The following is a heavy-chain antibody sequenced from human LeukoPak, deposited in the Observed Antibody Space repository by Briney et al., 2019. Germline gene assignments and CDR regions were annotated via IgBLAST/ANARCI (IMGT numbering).Heavy chain of an antibody. J-gene: IGHJ4*02. Sequence: GGSLQISCKGSGYRFTSYWIGWVRQLPGKGLEGMGIIYPGDSDTRYSPSFQGQVTISADKSISTAYLQWSSLKASDTAMYYCARLTTVTMDFDYWGQGTLVTVSS. CDR2: IYPGDSDT. CDR3: ARLTTVTMDFDY. CDR1: GYRFTSYW. V-gene: IGHV5-51*01. D-gene: IGHD4-17*01.